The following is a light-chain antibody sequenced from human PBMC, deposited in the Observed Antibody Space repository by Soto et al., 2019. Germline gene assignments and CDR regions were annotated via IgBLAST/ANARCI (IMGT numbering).Light chain of an antibody. CDR3: QQYNSYS. CDR1: QSISNW. V-gene: IGKV1-5*01. Sequence: EIKVTQSPSKVPPSGVYRVSITCWASQSISNWLAWYQQKPGTAPKVLIYHASNLQSGVPSRFSGSGSGTEFTLTISSLQPDDFATYYCQQYNSYSFGQGTKVDIK. J-gene: IGKJ1*01. CDR2: HAS.